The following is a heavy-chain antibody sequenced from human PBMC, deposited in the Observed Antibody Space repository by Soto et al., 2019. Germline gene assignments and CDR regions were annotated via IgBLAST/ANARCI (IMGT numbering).Heavy chain of an antibody. CDR1: GFTFSSYW. V-gene: IGHV3-7*01. D-gene: IGHD2-15*01. CDR3: ARVGYCCGGSCYSGGDAFDI. J-gene: IGHJ3*02. Sequence: EVQLVESGGGLVQPGGSLRLSCAASGFTFSSYWMSWVRQAPGKGLEWVANIKQDGSEKYYVDSVKGRFTISRDNAKNSLYLQMNSLRAEDTAVYYCARVGYCCGGSCYSGGDAFDIWGQGTMVTVSS. CDR2: IKQDGSEK.